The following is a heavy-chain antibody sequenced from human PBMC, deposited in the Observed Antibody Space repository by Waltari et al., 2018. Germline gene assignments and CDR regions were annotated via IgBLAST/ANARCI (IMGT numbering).Heavy chain of an antibody. Sequence: EVQLLESGGGLIQPGGSLRLSCQASGLSSFTPAITWVRQAPGKGLEWVSSISVSDATYYADSVKGRFTVSRDYSDNTIHLQMDSLRAEDTAVYFCAKPFYNWDDPLHSWGQGAPVIVSS. CDR2: ISVSDAT. D-gene: IGHD1-20*01. CDR3: AKPFYNWDDPLHS. CDR1: GLSSFTPA. J-gene: IGHJ1*01. V-gene: IGHV3-23*01.